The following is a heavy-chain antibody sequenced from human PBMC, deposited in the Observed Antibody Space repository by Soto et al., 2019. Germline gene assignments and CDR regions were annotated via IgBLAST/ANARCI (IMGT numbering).Heavy chain of an antibody. J-gene: IGHJ4*02. CDR1: GFTFSSSA. V-gene: IGHV3-64*02. Sequence: EVPLVESGEGLVQPGGSLRLSCAASGFTFSSSALHWVRQAPGKGLEYVSALTGSGGTTYYADSVKGRFTISRDNSENTLYLQMGSLRDDDMAVYYCATIFSVGGGNYYDYWGQGILVTVSS. D-gene: IGHD2-15*01. CDR2: LTGSGGTT. CDR3: ATIFSVGGGNYYDY.